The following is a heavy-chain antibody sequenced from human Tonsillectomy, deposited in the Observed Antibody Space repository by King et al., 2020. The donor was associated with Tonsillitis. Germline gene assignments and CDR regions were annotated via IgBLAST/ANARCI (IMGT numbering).Heavy chain of an antibody. J-gene: IGHJ3*02. CDR2: FDPEDGET. V-gene: IGHV1-24*01. CDR1: GYTLTELS. D-gene: IGHD6-19*01. Sequence: QLVQSGAEVKKPGASVKVSCKVSGYTLTELSMHWVRQAPGKGLEWMGGFDPEDGETIYAQKFQGRVTMPEDTSTDTAYMARSSLRSEDTAVYYCATGYSSGWSFAFDIWGQGTMVTVSS. CDR3: ATGYSSGWSFAFDI.